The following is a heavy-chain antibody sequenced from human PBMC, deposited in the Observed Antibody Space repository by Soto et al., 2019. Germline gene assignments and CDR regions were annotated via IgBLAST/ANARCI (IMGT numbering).Heavy chain of an antibody. D-gene: IGHD1-26*01. Sequence: DLVESGGGLVQPGRSRRLSCAASGFTFSSYAFNWVRQAPGKGLEWISYISVGSGSIFYADSVKGRFTISRDDAQNSLYLQMNTLRDEDTAIYFCVRDDKWAFDIWGQGTTVIVSS. V-gene: IGHV3-48*02. CDR1: GFTFSSYA. CDR3: VRDDKWAFDI. J-gene: IGHJ3*02. CDR2: ISVGSGSI.